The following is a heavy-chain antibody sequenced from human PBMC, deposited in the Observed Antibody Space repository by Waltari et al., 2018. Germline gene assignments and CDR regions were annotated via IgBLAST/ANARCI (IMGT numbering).Heavy chain of an antibody. CDR3: ARATYCSGGSCYPVRYYYYYMDV. Sequence: QVQLQQWGAGLLKRSETLSLTCAVYGGSFSGYYWSWISQPPGKGLEWLGEINHMGRPTYIPSLKSRVPRSVDTCKNQFSLKLSAVTAADTAVYYCARATYCSGGSCYPVRYYYYYMDVWGKGTTVTVSS. CDR1: GGSFSGYY. J-gene: IGHJ6*03. D-gene: IGHD2-15*01. CDR2: INHMGRP. V-gene: IGHV4-34*01.